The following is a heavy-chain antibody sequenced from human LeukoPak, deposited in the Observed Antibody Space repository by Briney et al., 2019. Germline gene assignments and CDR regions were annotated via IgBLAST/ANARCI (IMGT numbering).Heavy chain of an antibody. CDR3: ARGGELRWYPLDY. CDR2: IKQDGSEK. CDR1: GFTFSSYW. J-gene: IGHJ4*02. D-gene: IGHD4-23*01. Sequence: GGSLRLSCAASGFTFSSYWMSWVRQAPGKGLEWVANIKQDGSEKYYVDSVKGRFTISRDNAKNSLYLQMNSLRAEDTAVYYCARGGELRWYPLDYWGQGTLVTVSS. V-gene: IGHV3-7*01.